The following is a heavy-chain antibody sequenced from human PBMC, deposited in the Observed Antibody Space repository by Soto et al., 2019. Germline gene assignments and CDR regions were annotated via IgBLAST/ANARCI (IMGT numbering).Heavy chain of an antibody. CDR1: GYTFTSYA. V-gene: IGHV1-3*01. J-gene: IGHJ4*02. Sequence: ASVKVSCKASGYTFTSYAMHWVRQAPGQRLEWMGWINAGNGNTKYSQKFQGRVTITRDTSASTAYMELSSLRSEDTAVYYCARVLSHRVAIRGVIDYWGQGTLVTVSS. D-gene: IGHD3-10*01. CDR3: ARVLSHRVAIRGVIDY. CDR2: INAGNGNT.